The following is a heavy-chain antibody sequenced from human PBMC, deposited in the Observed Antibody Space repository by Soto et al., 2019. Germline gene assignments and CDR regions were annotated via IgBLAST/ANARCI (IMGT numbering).Heavy chain of an antibody. D-gene: IGHD5-18*01. J-gene: IGHJ6*02. CDR2: IYYSGST. CDR3: ARERADTAMVESYYYYGMDV. CDR1: GGSVSSGSYY. Sequence: PSETLSLTCTVSGGSVSSGSYYWSWIRQPPGKGLEWIGYIYYSGSTNYNPSLKSRVTISVDTSKNQFSLKLSSVTAADTAVYYCARERADTAMVESYYYYGMDVWGQGTTVTVSS. V-gene: IGHV4-61*01.